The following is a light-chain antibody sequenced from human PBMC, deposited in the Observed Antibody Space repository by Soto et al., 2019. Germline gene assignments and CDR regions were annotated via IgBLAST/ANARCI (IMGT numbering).Light chain of an antibody. J-gene: IGLJ1*01. V-gene: IGLV2-14*01. CDR2: EVI. CDR1: SSDVGAYNS. Sequence: QSVLTQPASVSGPPGQTIPISCTGTSSDVGAYNSFSWYQHHPGKAPKLIIYEVINRPSGVFNRFSAYKSGKSASLIISGLQADDEADYHCSSYTDSSTYVFGTGTKVTVL. CDR3: SSYTDSSTYV.